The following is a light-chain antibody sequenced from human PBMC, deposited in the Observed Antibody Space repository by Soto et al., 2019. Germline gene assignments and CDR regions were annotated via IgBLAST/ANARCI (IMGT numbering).Light chain of an antibody. CDR1: QRLSSSS. CDR3: QQYDSTPWT. V-gene: IGKV3-20*01. CDR2: GAS. J-gene: IGKJ1*01. Sequence: EIVLTQSPGTLSLSPGERAALSCRASQRLSSSSLAWYQQKPGHGPRLLIYGASSRATGIPDRFSATESGTDFTLTISSLEPEDFAVYFCQQYDSTPWTFGQGTRVESK.